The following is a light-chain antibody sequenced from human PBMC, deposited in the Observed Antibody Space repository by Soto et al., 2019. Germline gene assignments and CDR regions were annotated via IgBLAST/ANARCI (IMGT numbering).Light chain of an antibody. J-gene: IGLJ2*01. CDR1: IGSIASNY. CDR2: EDN. CDR3: QSYDSSNVV. V-gene: IGLV6-57*04. Sequence: NFMLTQPHSVSESPGKTVTISCTRSIGSIASNYVQWYQQRPGSAPTTVIYEDNQRPSGVPDRFSGSIDSSSNSASLTISGLKTEDEADYYCQSYDSSNVVFGRGTKVTVL.